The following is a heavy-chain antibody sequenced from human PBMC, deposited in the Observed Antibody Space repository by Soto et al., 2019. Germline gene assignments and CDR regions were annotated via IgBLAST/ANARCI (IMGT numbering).Heavy chain of an antibody. CDR1: GFSFSDYY. V-gene: IGHV3-11*06. CDR3: AREVGELLPAYSYYYGMDV. Sequence: GGSLRLSCAASGFSFSDYYMIWIRQAPGKGLEWVSYISSSSSYTDYADSVKGRFTISRDNAKKSLYLQMNSLRAEDTAVYYCAREVGELLPAYSYYYGMDVWGQGTTVPVSS. J-gene: IGHJ6*02. CDR2: ISSSSSYT. D-gene: IGHD3-10*01.